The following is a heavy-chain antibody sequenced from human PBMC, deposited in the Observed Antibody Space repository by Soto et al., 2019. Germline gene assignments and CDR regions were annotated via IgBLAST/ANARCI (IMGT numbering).Heavy chain of an antibody. CDR1: GGSISSSSYY. CDR3: SRSPAYYYYGMDF. CDR2: IYYSGST. V-gene: IGHV4-39*01. Sequence: PSETLSLTCTVSGGSISSSSYYWGWIRQPPGKGLEWIGSIYYSGSTYYNPSLKSRVTISVDTSKNQFSLKLSSVTAADTAVYYFSRSPAYYYYGMDFWGQGSTVPVSS. J-gene: IGHJ6*02.